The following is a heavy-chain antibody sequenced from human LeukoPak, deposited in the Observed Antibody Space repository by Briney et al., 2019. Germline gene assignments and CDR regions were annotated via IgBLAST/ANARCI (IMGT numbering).Heavy chain of an antibody. CDR3: ARDGFIVQRHWFDP. V-gene: IGHV1-69*06. CDR2: IIPIFGTA. D-gene: IGHD5/OR15-5a*01. Sequence: ASVKVSCKASGGTFSSYAISWVRQAPGQGLEWMGGIIPIFGTANYAQKFQGRVTITADKSTSTAYMELSSLGSEDTAVYYCARDGFIVQRHWFDPWGQGTLVTVSS. CDR1: GGTFSSYA. J-gene: IGHJ5*02.